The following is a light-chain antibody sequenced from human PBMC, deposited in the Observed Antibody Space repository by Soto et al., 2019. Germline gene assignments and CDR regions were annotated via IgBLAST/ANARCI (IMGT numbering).Light chain of an antibody. Sequence: ESVLTQSPGTLSLSTGERATLSCRASQSVSSSYLAWYQQKPGQAPRLLIYGASSMATGIQARFSGSGSGTDFTLTISRLEPENFAVYYCQQYGSSPWTFGQGTKVEIK. J-gene: IGKJ1*01. CDR3: QQYGSSPWT. V-gene: IGKV3-20*01. CDR1: QSVSSSY. CDR2: GAS.